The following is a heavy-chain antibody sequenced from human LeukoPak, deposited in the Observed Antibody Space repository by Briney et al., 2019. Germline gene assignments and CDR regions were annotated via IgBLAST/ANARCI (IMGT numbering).Heavy chain of an antibody. CDR3: LVIIIGGSSQQ. D-gene: IGHD2/OR15-2a*01. V-gene: IGHV3-74*01. Sequence: GGSLRLSCPVSGFNFGDYWVHWVRQVPGKGLVWVSRIRTDWTTTTYADSVKGRFTTSRDDAKNTVYLQMNSLRVEDTAEYYCLVIIIGGSSQQWGPGTLVTVSS. J-gene: IGHJ1*01. CDR1: GFNFGDYW. CDR2: IRTDWTTT.